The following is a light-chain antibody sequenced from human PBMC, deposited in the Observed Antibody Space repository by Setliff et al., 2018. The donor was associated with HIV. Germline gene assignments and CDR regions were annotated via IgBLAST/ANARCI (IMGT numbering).Light chain of an antibody. CDR2: EVT. V-gene: IGLV2-14*03. Sequence: QSALTQPASVSGSAGQSITISCTGTSSDVGGFNSVSWYQQHPDKAPKLIIYEVTNRPSGVSDRFFGSKSGNTASLTISGLQTEDEADYHCCSYTSTSTLGVFGTGTKVTVL. CDR3: CSYTSTSTLGV. CDR1: SSDVGGFNS. J-gene: IGLJ1*01.